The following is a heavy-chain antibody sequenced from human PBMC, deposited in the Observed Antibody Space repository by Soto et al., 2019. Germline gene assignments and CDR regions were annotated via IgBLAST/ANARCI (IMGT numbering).Heavy chain of an antibody. CDR1: GFSFSASW. J-gene: IGHJ4*02. CDR3: AREPNSIDY. D-gene: IGHD1-7*01. Sequence: GGSLRLSCAASGFSFSASWMSWVRQAPGRGLEWAASISPDGGTKHYVDSVKGRFTISRDNSKNSVFLQMNSLRADDTAVYFCAREPNSIDYWGQGTQVTVSS. CDR2: ISPDGGTK. V-gene: IGHV3-7*01.